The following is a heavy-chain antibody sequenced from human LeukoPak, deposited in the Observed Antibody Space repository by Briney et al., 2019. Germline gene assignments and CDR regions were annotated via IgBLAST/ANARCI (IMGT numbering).Heavy chain of an antibody. CDR3: ARGSYMVRGVMNPFFLDY. V-gene: IGHV4-31*03. CDR2: MFYSGST. D-gene: IGHD3-10*01. J-gene: IGHJ4*02. CDR1: GGSISSGGYY. Sequence: PSETLSLTCTVSGGSISSGGYYWSWIRQLPGQGLEWIGYMFYSGSTDYNPSLKSRVTMSLDSSKNQFTLKLSSVTAADTAVYYCARGSYMVRGVMNPFFLDYWGQGTLVTVSS.